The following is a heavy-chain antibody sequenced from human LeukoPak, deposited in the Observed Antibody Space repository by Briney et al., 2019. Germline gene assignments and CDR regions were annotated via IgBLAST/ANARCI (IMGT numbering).Heavy chain of an antibody. D-gene: IGHD5-12*01. J-gene: IGHJ6*02. CDR1: GFTFDDYA. Sequence: PGGSLRLSCAASGFTFDDYAMHWVRQAPGKGLEWVSGISWNSGSIGYADSVKGRFTISRDNAKNSLYLQMNSLRAEDTALYYCAKDKAQYNGMDVWGQGTTVTVS. CDR2: ISWNSGSI. CDR3: AKDKAQYNGMDV. V-gene: IGHV3-9*01.